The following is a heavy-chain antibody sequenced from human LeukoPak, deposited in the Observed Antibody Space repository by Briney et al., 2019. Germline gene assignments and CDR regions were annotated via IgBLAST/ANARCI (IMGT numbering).Heavy chain of an antibody. J-gene: IGHJ4*02. D-gene: IGHD7-27*01. CDR3: ATDGEMNYFDY. V-gene: IGHV1-46*01. CDR2: INPSGGST. CDR1: GYTFTSYY. Sequence: ASVKVSCKASGYTFTSYYMHWARQAPGQGLEWMGIINPSGGSTSYAQKFQGRVTMTRDTSTSTVYMELSSLRSEDTAVYYCATDGEMNYFDYWGQGTLVTVSS.